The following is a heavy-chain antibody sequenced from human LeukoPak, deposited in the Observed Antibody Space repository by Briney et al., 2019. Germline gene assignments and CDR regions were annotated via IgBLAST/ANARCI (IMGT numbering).Heavy chain of an antibody. CDR2: INPNSGGT. Sequence: ASVKVSCKASGYTFTGYYMHWVRQAPGQGLEWMGWINPNSGGTNYAQKFQDRVTMTRDTSTSTVYMELSSLRSEDTAVYYCARETRSLVIGAAAGPWNYWGQGTLVTVSS. D-gene: IGHD6-13*01. J-gene: IGHJ4*02. V-gene: IGHV1-2*02. CDR1: GYTFTGYY. CDR3: ARETRSLVIGAAAGPWNY.